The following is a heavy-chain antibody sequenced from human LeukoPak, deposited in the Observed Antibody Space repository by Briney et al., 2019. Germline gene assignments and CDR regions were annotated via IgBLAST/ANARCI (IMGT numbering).Heavy chain of an antibody. V-gene: IGHV3-30*03. CDR1: GFPFSSYG. D-gene: IGHD6-13*01. J-gene: IGHJ5*02. Sequence: GGSLRLSCAASGFPFSSYGMHWVRQAPGKGLEWVALISYDGSNNHYADSVKGRFSISRDNSKNTLYLQMNSLRAEDTAVYYCARPRGAAAGTFGFDPWGQGTLVTVSS. CDR3: ARPRGAAAGTFGFDP. CDR2: ISYDGSNN.